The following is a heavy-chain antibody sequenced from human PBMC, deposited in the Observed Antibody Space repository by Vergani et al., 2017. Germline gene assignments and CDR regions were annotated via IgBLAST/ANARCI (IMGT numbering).Heavy chain of an antibody. J-gene: IGHJ4*02. Sequence: QVQLQESGPGLVKPSQTLSLTCTVSGGSISSGSYYWSWIRQPAGQGLEGIGLIYTSGSTNYNPSLKSRVTISVDTSKNQFSLNLSSVTAAGTAVYYWARAGRTGYDYGRFDYWGQGTLVTVSS. D-gene: IGHD5-12*01. CDR1: GGSISSGSYY. V-gene: IGHV4-61*02. CDR3: ARAGRTGYDYGRFDY. CDR2: IYTSGST.